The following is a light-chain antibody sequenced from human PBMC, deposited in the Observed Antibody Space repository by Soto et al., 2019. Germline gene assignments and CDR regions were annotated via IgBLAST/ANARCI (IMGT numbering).Light chain of an antibody. J-gene: IGLJ3*02. V-gene: IGLV2-14*03. Sequence: QSALTQPASVSGSPGQSITISCTGTSSDVGAYNYVSWYQQEPGKAPKLMIHDVSNRPSGVSNRFSGSKSGNTASLTISGLQAEDEADYYCRSYTSSTTLGVFGGGTKVTVL. CDR1: SSDVGAYNY. CDR2: DVS. CDR3: RSYTSSTTLGV.